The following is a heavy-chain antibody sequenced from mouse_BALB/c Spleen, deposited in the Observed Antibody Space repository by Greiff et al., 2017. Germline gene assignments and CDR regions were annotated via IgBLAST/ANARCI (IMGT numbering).Heavy chain of an antibody. CDR1: GFTFSSYG. CDR3: ARDGGYGNSWFAY. CDR2: INSNGGST. V-gene: IGHV5-6-3*01. Sequence: EVKVVESGGGLVQPGGSLKLSCAASGFTFSSYGMSWVRQTPDKRLELVATINSNGGSTYYPDSVKGRFTISRDNAKNTLYLQMSSLKSEDTAMYYCARDGGYGNSWFAYWGQGTLVTVSA. J-gene: IGHJ3*01. D-gene: IGHD2-1*01.